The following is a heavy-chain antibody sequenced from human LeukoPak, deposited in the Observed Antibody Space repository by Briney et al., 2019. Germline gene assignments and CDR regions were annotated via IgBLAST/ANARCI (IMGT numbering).Heavy chain of an antibody. CDR2: IYSSGST. CDR3: ARRPTGDPKFDY. CDR1: GGSISNYF. D-gene: IGHD7-27*01. V-gene: IGHV4-59*08. Sequence: SETLSLTCSVSGGSISNYFWTWIRQPPGKGLEWIGYIYSSGSTYYNPSLKSRVTISVDTSKNRFSLKLSTVTAADTAVYYCARRPTGDPKFDYWGQGTTVTVSS. J-gene: IGHJ4*03.